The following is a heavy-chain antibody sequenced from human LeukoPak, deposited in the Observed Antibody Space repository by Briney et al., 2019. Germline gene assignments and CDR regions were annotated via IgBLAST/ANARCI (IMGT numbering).Heavy chain of an antibody. CDR2: INHSGST. CDR3: ARLRFLEWLPHPFDY. J-gene: IGHJ4*02. CDR1: GGSFSGYY. Sequence: KPSETLSLTCAVYGGSFSGYYWSWIRQPPGKGLEWIGEINHSGSTNYNPSLKSRVTISVDTSKNQFSLKLSSVTAADTAVYYCARLRFLEWLPHPFDYWGQGTLVTVSS. D-gene: IGHD3-3*01. V-gene: IGHV4-34*01.